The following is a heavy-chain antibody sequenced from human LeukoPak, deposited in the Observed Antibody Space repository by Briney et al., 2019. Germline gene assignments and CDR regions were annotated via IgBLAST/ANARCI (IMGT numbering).Heavy chain of an antibody. Sequence: GGSLRLSCAASGFTFSSYAMSWVRQAPGKGLEWVVVISYDGSNKYYADSVKGRFTISRDNSKNTLYLQMNSLRAEDTAVYYCARESLITMIADRNAFDIWGQGTMVTVSS. CDR3: ARESLITMIADRNAFDI. V-gene: IGHV3-30-3*01. CDR2: ISYDGSNK. D-gene: IGHD3-22*01. CDR1: GFTFSSYA. J-gene: IGHJ3*02.